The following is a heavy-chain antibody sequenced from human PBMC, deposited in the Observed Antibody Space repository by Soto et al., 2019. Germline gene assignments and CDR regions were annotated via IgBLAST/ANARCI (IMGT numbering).Heavy chain of an antibody. CDR3: ARVDSSGWYVDYYYGMDV. CDR2: INHSGST. D-gene: IGHD6-19*01. Sequence: SETLSLTCAVYGGSFSGYYWSWIRQPPGKGLEWIGEINHSGSTNYNPSLKSRVTISVDTSKNQFSLKLSSVTAADTAVYYCARVDSSGWYVDYYYGMDVWGQGTPVTV. CDR1: GGSFSGYY. J-gene: IGHJ6*02. V-gene: IGHV4-34*01.